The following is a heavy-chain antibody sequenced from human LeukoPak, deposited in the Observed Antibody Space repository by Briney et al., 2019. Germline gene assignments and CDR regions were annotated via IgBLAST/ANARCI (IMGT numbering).Heavy chain of an antibody. D-gene: IGHD2-2*01. CDR2: INHSGST. J-gene: IGHJ4*02. CDR3: ARDKADCSSTSCYDNFDY. CDR1: GGSFSGYY. Sequence: SETLSLTCAVSGGSFSGYYWSWIRQPPGKGLEWIGEINHSGSTNYNPSLKSRVTISVDTSKNQFSLKLSSVTAADTAVYYCARDKADCSSTSCYDNFDYWGQGTLVTVSS. V-gene: IGHV4-34*01.